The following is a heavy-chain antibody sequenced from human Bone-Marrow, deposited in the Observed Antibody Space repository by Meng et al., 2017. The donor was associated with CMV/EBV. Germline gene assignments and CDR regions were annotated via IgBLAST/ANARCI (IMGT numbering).Heavy chain of an antibody. Sequence: SETLSLTCAVYGGSFSGYYWSWIRQPPGKGLEWIGYVYHSGNTNYNPSLKSRVTISLDTSKNQFSLKLNSVTAADTAVYYCARGSPYYDFWSGYYGGYYYGMDVWGQGTTVTVSS. D-gene: IGHD3-3*01. CDR3: ARGSPYYDFWSGYYGGYYYGMDV. J-gene: IGHJ6*02. CDR2: VYHSGNT. V-gene: IGHV4-59*12. CDR1: GGSFSGYY.